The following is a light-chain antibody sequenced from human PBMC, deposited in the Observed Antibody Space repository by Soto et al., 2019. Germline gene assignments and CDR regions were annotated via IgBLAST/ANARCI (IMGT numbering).Light chain of an antibody. Sequence: QSALTQPPSASGSPGQSVTISCTGTSSDVGGYNYVSWYQQSPGKAPRLLIYEVNNRPSGVSRRFSGSKAGNTASLTISGLLEDDEADYFCASFRSGTILVFGSGTKVTVL. CDR2: EVN. CDR3: ASFRSGTILV. V-gene: IGLV2-14*01. CDR1: SSDVGGYNY. J-gene: IGLJ1*01.